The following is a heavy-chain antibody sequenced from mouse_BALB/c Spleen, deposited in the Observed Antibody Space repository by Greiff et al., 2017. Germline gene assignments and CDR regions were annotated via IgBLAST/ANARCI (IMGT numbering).Heavy chain of an antibody. CDR1: GYTFTSYW. V-gene: IGHV1-7*01. CDR2: INPSTGYT. CDR3: ARGNYFDY. J-gene: IGHJ2*01. Sequence: QVQLLQSGAELAKPGASVKMSCKASGYTFTSYWMHWVKQRPGQGLEWIGYINPSTGYTEYNQKFKDKATLTADKSSSTAYMQLSSLTSEDSAVYYCARGNYFDYWGQGTTLTVSS.